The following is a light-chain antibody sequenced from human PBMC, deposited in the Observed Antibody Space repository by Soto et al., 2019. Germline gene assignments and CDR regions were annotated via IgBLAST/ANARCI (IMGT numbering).Light chain of an antibody. J-gene: IGKJ5*01. CDR3: QQRHMWPIT. CDR2: DAY. V-gene: IGKV3-11*01. Sequence: EVVLTQSPVTLSLSPGERATLSCRASQSFRGLLAWYQQKPGQAPRLLIYDAYNRATGIQPRFSGSGSGTDFTLTISSLEPEDSAVYYCQQRHMWPITVGQGTRLEIK. CDR1: QSFRGL.